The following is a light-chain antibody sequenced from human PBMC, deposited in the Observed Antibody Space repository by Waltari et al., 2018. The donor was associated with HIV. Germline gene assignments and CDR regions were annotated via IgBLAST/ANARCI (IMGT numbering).Light chain of an antibody. J-gene: IGKJ1*01. CDR3: QQYGSSPPWT. Sequence: ETVLTQSPGTLSLSPGERATLSCRASQSISSSYLDWYQQKPGQAPRLLIYGASRRATGIPDRFSGSGSGTDFTLTISRLEPEDFAVYYCQQYGSSPPWTFGQGTKVEIK. V-gene: IGKV3-20*01. CDR1: QSISSSY. CDR2: GAS.